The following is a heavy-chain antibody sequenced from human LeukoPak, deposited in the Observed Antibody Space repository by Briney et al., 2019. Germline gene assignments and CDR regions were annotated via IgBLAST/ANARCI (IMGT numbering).Heavy chain of an antibody. CDR3: ARRGTSYGLDY. D-gene: IGHD5-18*01. CDR1: GDSFSSDV. V-gene: IGHV1-69*04. Sequence: SVKVSCKASGDSFSSDVINWVRQAPEQGPEWMGRLVPILNMGNYAERFQDRITLTADTSTSTAYMELSSLTSEDTAVYYCARRGTSYGLDYWGQGTLVTVSS. CDR2: LVPILNMG. J-gene: IGHJ4*02.